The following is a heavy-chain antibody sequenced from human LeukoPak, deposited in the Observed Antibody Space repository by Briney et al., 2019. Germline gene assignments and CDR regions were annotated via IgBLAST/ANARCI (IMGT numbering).Heavy chain of an antibody. V-gene: IGHV3-43*01. CDR1: GFTFDDYT. D-gene: IGHD6-19*01. CDR3: AKVGGSRPGIAVAGAKNDAFDI. J-gene: IGHJ3*02. CDR2: ISWDGGST. Sequence: PGGSLRLSCAASGFTFDDYTMHWVRQAPGKGLEWVSLISWDGGSTYYADSVKGRFTISRDNSKNSLYLQMNSLRTEDTALYYCAKVGGSRPGIAVAGAKNDAFDIWGQGTMVTVSS.